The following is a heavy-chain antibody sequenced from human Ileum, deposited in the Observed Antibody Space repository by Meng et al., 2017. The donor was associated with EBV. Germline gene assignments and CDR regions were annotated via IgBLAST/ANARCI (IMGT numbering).Heavy chain of an antibody. Sequence: QITWKESVPTLVNPTQTLPLTCAFSGFSLPSSGVGVGWIRQPPGKDLEWLALIYWNDDKRYSPSLKSRLTVTRDTSKNQVVLTLTNVDPVDTATYYCARRPGSPSSRFNYWGQGTLVTVSS. CDR1: GFSLPSSGVG. V-gene: IGHV2-5*01. CDR3: ARRPGSPSSRFNY. J-gene: IGHJ4*02. CDR2: IYWNDDK. D-gene: IGHD6-6*01.